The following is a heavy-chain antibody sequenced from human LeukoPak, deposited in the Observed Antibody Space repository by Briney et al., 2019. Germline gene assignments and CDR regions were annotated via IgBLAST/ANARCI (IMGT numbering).Heavy chain of an antibody. J-gene: IGHJ4*02. Sequence: SETLSLTCTVSGGSISSSSYYWGWTRQPPGKGLEWIGSIYYSGSTYYNPSLKSRVTISVDTSKNQFSLKLSSVTAADTAVYYCARGAKEYGSGSFDYWGQGTLVTVSS. D-gene: IGHD3-10*01. CDR1: GGSISSSSYY. V-gene: IGHV4-39*01. CDR3: ARGAKEYGSGSFDY. CDR2: IYYSGST.